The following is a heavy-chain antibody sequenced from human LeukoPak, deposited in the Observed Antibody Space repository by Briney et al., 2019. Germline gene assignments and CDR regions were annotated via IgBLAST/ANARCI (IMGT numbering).Heavy chain of an antibody. CDR3: ARDRDSSSWYLHWFDP. CDR1: GFTFSNYR. CDR2: ISTTSSSI. Sequence: GGSLRLSCAASGFTFSNYRMNWVRQAPGKGLEWVSSISTTSSSIYYANSVKGRFTISRDNAKNSLYPQMNSLRAEDTAVYYCARDRDSSSWYLHWFDPWGQGTLVTVSS. V-gene: IGHV3-21*01. D-gene: IGHD6-13*01. J-gene: IGHJ5*02.